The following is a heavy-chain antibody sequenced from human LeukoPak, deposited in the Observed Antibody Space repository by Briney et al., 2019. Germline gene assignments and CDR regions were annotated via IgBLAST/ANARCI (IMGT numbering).Heavy chain of an antibody. CDR1: GFTFSTHW. D-gene: IGHD3-16*01. Sequence: GGSLRLSCAASGFTFSTHWMNWVRQAPGKGLEWVANIKEDGSEKDYVDSVKGRFTISRDNAKNSLYLQMDSLRAEDTAVYYCARDRIGGEEYWGQGTLVTVSS. CDR3: ARDRIGGEEY. V-gene: IGHV3-7*01. J-gene: IGHJ4*02. CDR2: IKEDGSEK.